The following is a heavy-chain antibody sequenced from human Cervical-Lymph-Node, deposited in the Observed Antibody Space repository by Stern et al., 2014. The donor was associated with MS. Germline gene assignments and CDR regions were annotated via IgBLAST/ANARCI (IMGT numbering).Heavy chain of an antibody. CDR3: ARDYHYYDSSGYYDDAFDI. CDR1: GFTFSSYS. D-gene: IGHD3-22*01. CDR2: ISSSSSYI. J-gene: IGHJ3*02. Sequence: VQLVQSGGGLVKPGGSLGLSCAASGFTFSSYSMNWVRQAPGKGLEWVSSISSSSSYIYYADSVKGRFTISRDNAKNSLYLQMNSLRAEDTAVYYCARDYHYYDSSGYYDDAFDIWGQGTMVTVSS. V-gene: IGHV3-21*01.